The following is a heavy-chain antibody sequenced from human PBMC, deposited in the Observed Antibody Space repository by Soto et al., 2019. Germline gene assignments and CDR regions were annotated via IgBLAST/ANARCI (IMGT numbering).Heavy chain of an antibody. CDR1: GFSLSGYG. CDR3: AKKPSRVDIGSSRY. CDR2: ISYDGSNR. J-gene: IGHJ4*02. Sequence: QVQQVESGGGVVQPGRSLRLSCAASGFSLSGYGMHWVRQAPGKGLEWVSFISYDGSNRYYADSVKGRFTISRDDSKNTLYQKMNSLRAEDSAVYYCAKKPSRVDIGSSRYWGQGTLVTVSS. D-gene: IGHD5-12*01. V-gene: IGHV3-30*18.